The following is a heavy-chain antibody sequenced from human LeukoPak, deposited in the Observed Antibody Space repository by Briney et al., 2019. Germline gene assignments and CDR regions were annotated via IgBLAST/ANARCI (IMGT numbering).Heavy chain of an antibody. V-gene: IGHV3-48*04. J-gene: IGHJ4*02. Sequence: GGSLRLSCAASGFTFSSYSMNWVRQAPGKGLEWVSYISSSSSTIYYADSVKGRFTISRDNAKISLYLQMNSLRAEDTAVYYCARVGDFWSGYYPDWGQGTLVTVSS. CDR2: ISSSSSTI. CDR1: GFTFSSYS. D-gene: IGHD3-3*01. CDR3: ARVGDFWSGYYPD.